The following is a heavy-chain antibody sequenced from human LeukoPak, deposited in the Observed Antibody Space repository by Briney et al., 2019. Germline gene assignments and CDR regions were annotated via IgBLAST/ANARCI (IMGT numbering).Heavy chain of an antibody. J-gene: IGHJ4*01. Sequence: GGPLRLSCGASGFTFSSYLMSWLRQAPGKGLEWVSDISGSGGSTYYADSVEGRFTISRDNSKNTLYLQLNSVRAEGTAVYYWATAEGENWGHGTLGT. D-gene: IGHD3-16*01. CDR3: ATAEGEN. V-gene: IGHV3-23*01. CDR2: ISGSGGST. CDR1: GFTFSSYL.